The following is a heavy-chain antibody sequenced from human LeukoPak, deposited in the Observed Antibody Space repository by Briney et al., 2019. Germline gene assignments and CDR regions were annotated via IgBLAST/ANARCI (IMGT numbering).Heavy chain of an antibody. CDR1: GFTFSSYA. D-gene: IGHD6-6*01. Sequence: PGGSLRLSCAASGFTFSSYAMHWVRQAPGRRLEWVALISYGGSNKYHADSVRGRFTISRDNSKNTLYLQMNSLRAEDSAVYYCARDYSNSGEYYMDVWGQGTLVTVSS. J-gene: IGHJ4*02. V-gene: IGHV3-30*01. CDR2: ISYGGSNK. CDR3: ARDYSNSGEYYMDV.